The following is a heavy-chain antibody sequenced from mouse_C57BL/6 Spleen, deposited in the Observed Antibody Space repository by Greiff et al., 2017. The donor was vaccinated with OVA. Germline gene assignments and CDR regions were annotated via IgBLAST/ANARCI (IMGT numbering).Heavy chain of an antibody. V-gene: IGHV1-15*01. J-gene: IGHJ4*01. D-gene: IGHD2-3*01. CDR2: IDPETGGT. CDR1: GYTFTDYE. Sequence: VQLQQSGAELVRPGASVTLSCKASGYTFTDYEMHWVKQTPVHGLEWIGAIDPETGGTAYNQKFKGKAILTADKSSSTAYMELRSLTSEDSAVYYCTRDDDGYGKSAMDYWGQGTSVTVSS. CDR3: TRDDDGYGKSAMDY.